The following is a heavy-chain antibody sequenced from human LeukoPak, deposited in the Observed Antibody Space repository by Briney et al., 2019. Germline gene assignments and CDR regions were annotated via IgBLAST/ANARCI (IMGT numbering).Heavy chain of an antibody. J-gene: IGHJ6*03. CDR3: ARDETYSSDWQPNHSYYYMDV. V-gene: IGHV4-34*01. Sequence: SETLSLTCAVYDGSFSGYYWSWTRQPPGKGLEWIGEINHSGSTHYNPSLKSRVTISVDTSKNQFSLKVNSVTAADTAEYFCARDETYSSDWQPNHSYYYMDVWGKGTTVIVSS. D-gene: IGHD6-19*01. CDR2: INHSGST. CDR1: DGSFSGYY.